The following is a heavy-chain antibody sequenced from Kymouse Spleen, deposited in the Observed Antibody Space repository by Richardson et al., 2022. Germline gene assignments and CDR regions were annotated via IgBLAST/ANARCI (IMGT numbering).Heavy chain of an antibody. J-gene: IGHJ3*02. Sequence: EVQLVESGGGLVQPGGSLRLSCAASGFTFSSYDMHWVRQATGKGLEWVSAIGTAGDTYYPGSVKGRFTISRENAKNSLYLQMNSLRAGDTAVYYCARAGNSSSFYDAFDIWGQGTMVTVSS. CDR3: ARAGNSSSFYDAFDI. CDR1: GFTFSSYD. CDR2: IGTAGDT. D-gene: IGHD6-6*01. V-gene: IGHV3-13*01.